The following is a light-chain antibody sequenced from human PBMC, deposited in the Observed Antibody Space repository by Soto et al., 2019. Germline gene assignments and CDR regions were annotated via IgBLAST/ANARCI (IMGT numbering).Light chain of an antibody. Sequence: EVVLTQSPGTLSLSRGERATLSCRASERIYSAYLGWYQQKPGQAPRLLIYGTSSRATGIPDRFSGGGSGTDFTLTISRLEPEDFVVFYCYQYGSTPPTFGQGTKVEIK. CDR2: GTS. CDR1: ERIYSAY. J-gene: IGKJ1*01. CDR3: YQYGSTPPT. V-gene: IGKV3-20*01.